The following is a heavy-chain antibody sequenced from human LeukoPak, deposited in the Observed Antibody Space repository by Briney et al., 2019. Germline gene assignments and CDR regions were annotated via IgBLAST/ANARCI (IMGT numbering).Heavy chain of an antibody. CDR1: GGFISSGSYY. Sequence: PSGTLSLTCTVSGGFISSGSYYWTWIRQPAGKGLEWIGRIYISESANYNSSLKSRVTISVDTSKNQFSLKLSSVTAADTAVYYCARHSGDFWSGYYDAFDIWGQGTMVTVSS. CDR3: ARHSGDFWSGYYDAFDI. J-gene: IGHJ3*02. D-gene: IGHD3-3*01. CDR2: IYISESA. V-gene: IGHV4-61*02.